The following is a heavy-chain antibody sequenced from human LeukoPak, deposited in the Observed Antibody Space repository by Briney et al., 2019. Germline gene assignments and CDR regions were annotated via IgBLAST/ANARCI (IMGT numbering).Heavy chain of an antibody. CDR2: INSDGSST. CDR1: GFTFSTYW. V-gene: IGHV3-74*03. J-gene: IGHJ3*02. CDR3: ARERYSSLAFDS. D-gene: IGHD5-18*01. Sequence: GGSLRHSCAASGFTFSTYWMHGVRHAPGKGLVWVSRINSDGSSTTYADSVKGRFTISRDNAKNTLYLQMNSLRDEDTAVYYCARERYSSLAFDSWGQGTMVAVSS.